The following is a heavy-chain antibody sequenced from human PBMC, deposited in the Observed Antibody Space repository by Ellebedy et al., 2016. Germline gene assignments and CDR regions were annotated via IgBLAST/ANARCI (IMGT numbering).Heavy chain of an antibody. Sequence: SETLSLXXSVSGYSISSGYYWGWIRQPPGKGLEWIGSSHYTGSTYYNPSLKSRVIISLDMSKNQFSLKLSSVTAADTAVYYCARDGIVAAAGTLYYYYGMDVWGQGTTVTVSS. CDR1: GYSISSGYY. CDR2: SHYTGST. V-gene: IGHV4-38-2*02. J-gene: IGHJ6*02. D-gene: IGHD6-13*01. CDR3: ARDGIVAAAGTLYYYYGMDV.